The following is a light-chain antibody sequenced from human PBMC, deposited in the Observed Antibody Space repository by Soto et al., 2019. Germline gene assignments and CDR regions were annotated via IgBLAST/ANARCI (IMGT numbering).Light chain of an antibody. CDR1: SSNIGSNT. Sequence: QSVLTQPPSASGTPGQRVTISCSGSSSNIGSNTVNWYQQFPGTAPKLLIYSNNQRPSGVPDRCSGSKSGTSDSLAISGLQSEDEADYYCAAWDDSLKGVFGGGTKLTVL. J-gene: IGLJ2*01. CDR2: SNN. V-gene: IGLV1-44*01. CDR3: AAWDDSLKGV.